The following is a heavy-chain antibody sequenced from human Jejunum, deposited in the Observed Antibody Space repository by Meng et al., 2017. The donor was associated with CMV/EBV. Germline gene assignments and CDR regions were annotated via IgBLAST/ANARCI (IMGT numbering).Heavy chain of an antibody. V-gene: IGHV1-2*02. CDR3: ARVSDFYDSRGYLYDRSLDK. CDR2: IKPDSGAT. J-gene: IGHJ4*02. Sequence: IHWVRKAPGQGPEWMGLIKPDSGATNYAQNFRGRVTMTTDTSTTTAYMELSRLTSDDTAVYYCARVSDFYDSRGYLYDRSLDKWGQGTLVTVSS. D-gene: IGHD3-22*01.